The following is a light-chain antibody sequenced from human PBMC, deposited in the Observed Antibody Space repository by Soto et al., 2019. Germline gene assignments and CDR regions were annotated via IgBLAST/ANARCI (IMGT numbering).Light chain of an antibody. CDR1: SSDVGGYNY. V-gene: IGLV2-14*01. CDR2: EVS. J-gene: IGLJ3*02. CDR3: SSYTSSKTGV. Sequence: QSALTQPASVAGSPGQSITISCTGTSSDVGGYNYVSWYQQHPGKAPKLMIYEVSNRPSGVSNRFSGSKSGNTASLTISGLQAEDEADYYCSSYTSSKTGVFGGGTKQTVL.